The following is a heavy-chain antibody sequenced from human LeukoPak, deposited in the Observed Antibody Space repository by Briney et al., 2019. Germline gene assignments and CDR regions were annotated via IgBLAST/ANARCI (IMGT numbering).Heavy chain of an antibody. CDR1: GYTFTDYQ. V-gene: IGHV1-2*06. Sequence: GASVKVSCKASGYTFTDYQLHWVRQAPGQGLEWMGRINPNSGGTNYAQKFQGRVTMTRDTSISTAYMELSRLRSDDTAVYYCARAYYYGSGSYYNVVPSDYWGQGTLVTVSS. J-gene: IGHJ4*02. D-gene: IGHD3-10*01. CDR3: ARAYYYGSGSYYNVVPSDY. CDR2: INPNSGGT.